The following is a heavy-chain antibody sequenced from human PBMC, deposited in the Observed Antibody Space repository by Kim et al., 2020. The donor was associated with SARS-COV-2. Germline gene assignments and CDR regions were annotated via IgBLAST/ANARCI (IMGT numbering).Heavy chain of an antibody. CDR2: IIPIFGTA. Sequence: SVKVSCKASGGTFSSYAISWVRQAPGQGLEWMGGIIPIFGTANYAQKFQGRVTITADESTSTAYMELSSLRSEDTAVYYCARSRKAVVPDETYYYYYGMDVWGQGTTVTVSS. V-gene: IGHV1-69*13. D-gene: IGHD2-15*01. CDR3: ARSRKAVVPDETYYYYYGMDV. CDR1: GGTFSSYA. J-gene: IGHJ6*02.